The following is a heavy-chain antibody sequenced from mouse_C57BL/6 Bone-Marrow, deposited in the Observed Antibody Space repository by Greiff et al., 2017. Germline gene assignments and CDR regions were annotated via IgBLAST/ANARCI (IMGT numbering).Heavy chain of an antibody. V-gene: IGHV1-64*01. CDR2: IHPNSGST. J-gene: IGHJ1*03. CDR1: GYTFTSYW. D-gene: IGHD2-4*01. Sequence: QVQLKQPGAELVKPGASVKLSCKASGYTFTSYWMHWVKQRPGQGLEWIGMIHPNSGSTNYNEKFKGKATLTVDKSSSTAFMQLSMLTSEDAAVYYGARLPNDSSYWYFDVWGTGTTVTVSS. CDR3: ARLPNDSSYWYFDV.